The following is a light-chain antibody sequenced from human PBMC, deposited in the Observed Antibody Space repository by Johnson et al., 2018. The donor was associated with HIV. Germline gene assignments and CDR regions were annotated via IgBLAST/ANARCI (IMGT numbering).Light chain of an antibody. CDR2: ENN. CDR3: GTWDSSLSIFV. CDR1: SSNIGKNY. Sequence: QSVLTQPPSVSAAPGQMVSISCSGSSSNIGKNYVSWYQQFPGTAPKLLIHENNKRPSGIPDRFSGSKAGSSATLGIAGLQTGDEADYYCGTWDSSLSIFVFGTGTKVTVL. V-gene: IGLV1-51*02. J-gene: IGLJ1*01.